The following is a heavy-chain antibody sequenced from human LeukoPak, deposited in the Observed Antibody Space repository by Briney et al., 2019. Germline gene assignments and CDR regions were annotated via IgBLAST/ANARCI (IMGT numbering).Heavy chain of an antibody. V-gene: IGHV3-30-3*01. CDR1: GFTFSIYA. CDR2: ISDDGSNK. CDR3: ARDPPLGDGIWILDY. D-gene: IGHD5-18*01. J-gene: IGHJ4*02. Sequence: GGSLRLSCAASGFTFSIYAIHWVRQAPGKGLEWVASISDDGSNKYYADSVKGRFTISRDNSKNTLYLQMNSLRAEDTAVYYCARDPPLGDGIWILDYWGLGTLVTVSS.